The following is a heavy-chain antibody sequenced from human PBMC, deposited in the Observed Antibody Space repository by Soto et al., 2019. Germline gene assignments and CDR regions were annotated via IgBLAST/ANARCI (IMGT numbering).Heavy chain of an antibody. D-gene: IGHD3-10*01. J-gene: IGHJ6*03. CDR3: ARGGYGSGSNCPHHMDV. V-gene: IGHV4-59*12. Sequence: QVQLQESGPGLVKASETLSLTCTVSVGSISSYYWNWIRQPPGQGLECIGYVYNSGSTNYNPSLKSRVTISVATSKKQFSLEVSSVTAADTAVYYCARGGYGSGSNCPHHMDVRGKGTTVSVSS. CDR1: VGSISSYY. CDR2: VYNSGST.